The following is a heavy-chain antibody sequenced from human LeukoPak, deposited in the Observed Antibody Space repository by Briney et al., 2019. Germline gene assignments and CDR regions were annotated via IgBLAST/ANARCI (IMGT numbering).Heavy chain of an antibody. V-gene: IGHV3-48*02. Sequence: GGSLRLSCAASGFIFSKYSMHWVRQAPGKGLEWVSYISSSSDTIYYADSVKGRFTISRDNAKNSLYLQMNSLRDEDTAVYYCARDGYCSSGSCYGSYDYWGQGPWSPSPQ. D-gene: IGHD2-15*01. J-gene: IGHJ4*02. CDR1: GFIFSKYS. CDR3: ARDGYCSSGSCYGSYDY. CDR2: ISSSSDTI.